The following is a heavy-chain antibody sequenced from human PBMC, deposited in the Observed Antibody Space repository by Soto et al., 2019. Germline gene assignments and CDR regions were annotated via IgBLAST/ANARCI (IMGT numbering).Heavy chain of an antibody. CDR1: GGSFSGYY. J-gene: IGHJ4*02. D-gene: IGHD1-26*01. CDR2: INHSGST. Sequence: PSETLSLTCAVYGGSFSGYYWSWIRQPPGKGLEWIGEINHSGSTNYNPSLKGRVTISVDTSKNQFSLKLSSVTAVDTAVYYCARSGLPIDYWGQGTLVTVSS. V-gene: IGHV4-34*01. CDR3: ARSGLPIDY.